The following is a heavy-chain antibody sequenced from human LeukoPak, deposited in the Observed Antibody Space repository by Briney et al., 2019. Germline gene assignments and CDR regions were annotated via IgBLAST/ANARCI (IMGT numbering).Heavy chain of an antibody. Sequence: PSETLSLTCTVSGGSISSISYYWGWIRQPPGKGLEWIGSIYYSGSAYYNPSLKSRVTISVDTSKNQFSLKVSSVTAADTAVYYCAQARGGSRYYFDYWGQGTLVTVSS. CDR3: AQARGGSRYYFDY. CDR2: IYYSGSA. D-gene: IGHD1-14*01. J-gene: IGHJ4*02. V-gene: IGHV4-39*07. CDR1: GGSISSISYY.